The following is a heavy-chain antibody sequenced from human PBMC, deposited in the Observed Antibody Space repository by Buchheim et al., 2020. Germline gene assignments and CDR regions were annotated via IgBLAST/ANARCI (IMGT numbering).Heavy chain of an antibody. V-gene: IGHV3-23*04. D-gene: IGHD3-3*01. CDR2: ISGSGGST. CDR3: AKVSVYYDFWSGQTHFDY. CDR1: GFTFSSYA. Sequence: VQLVESGGGVPQPGRSLRLSCAASGFTFSSYAMSWVRQAPGKGLEWVSAISGSGGSTYYADSVKGRFTISRDNSKNTLYLQMNRLGAQHAAVYYCAKVSVYYDFWSGQTHFDYWGQGTL. J-gene: IGHJ4*02.